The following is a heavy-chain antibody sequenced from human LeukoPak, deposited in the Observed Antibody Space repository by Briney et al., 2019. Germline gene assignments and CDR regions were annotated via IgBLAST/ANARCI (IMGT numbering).Heavy chain of an antibody. CDR3: ARGVYIAAAQYAY. CDR2: IYYSGTT. J-gene: IGHJ4*02. D-gene: IGHD6-13*01. V-gene: IGHV4-59*01. CDR1: GGSISSYY. Sequence: ETPSLTCTVSGGSISSYYWSWIRQPPGKGLEWIGYIYYSGTTNYNPSLKSRVTISVDTSKNQFSLKLSSVTAADTAVYYCARGVYIAAAQYAYWGQGTLVTVSS.